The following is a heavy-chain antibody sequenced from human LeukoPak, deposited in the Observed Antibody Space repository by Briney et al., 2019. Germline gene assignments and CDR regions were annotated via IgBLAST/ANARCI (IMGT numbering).Heavy chain of an antibody. J-gene: IGHJ4*02. Sequence: GGSLRLSCAASGFTFSSYWMSWVRQAPGKGLEWVANIRQDGSENYCVDSVKGRFTISRDNAKNSLYLQMSSLRAEDTAVYYCAREGVDIVTYDYWGQGTLVTVSS. D-gene: IGHD5-12*01. CDR1: GFTFSSYW. CDR3: AREGVDIVTYDY. V-gene: IGHV3-7*03. CDR2: IRQDGSEN.